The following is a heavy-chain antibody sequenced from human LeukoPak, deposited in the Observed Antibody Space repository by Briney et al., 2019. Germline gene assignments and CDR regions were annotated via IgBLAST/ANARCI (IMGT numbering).Heavy chain of an antibody. J-gene: IGHJ4*02. CDR1: GFTFSSYA. D-gene: IGHD6-19*01. CDR3: AKARSLAVAGHYFDY. CDR2: ISYDGSNK. Sequence: GGSLRLSCAASGFTFSSYAMHWVRQAPGKGLEWVAVISYDGSNKYYADSVKGRFTISRDNSKNTLYLQINSLRAEDTAVYYCAKARSLAVAGHYFDYWGQGTLVTVSS. V-gene: IGHV3-30-3*01.